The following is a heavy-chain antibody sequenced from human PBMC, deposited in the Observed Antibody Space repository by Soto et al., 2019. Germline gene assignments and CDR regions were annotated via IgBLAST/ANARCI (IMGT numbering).Heavy chain of an antibody. CDR2: IYWDGDE. CDR1: GFSLSTSGVG. V-gene: IGHV2-5*02. Sequence: QIALKESGPTLVRPTQTLTLTCTFSGFSLSTSGVGVGWFRQPPGKALEWLALIYWDGDERYSPSLKSRLTITKDTSINHVVLKMTNMDPVDSATYYCAYRLGCSGGSWYSRTRPFDYWGQGTLVTVSS. D-gene: IGHD2-15*01. CDR3: AYRLGCSGGSWYSRTRPFDY. J-gene: IGHJ4*02.